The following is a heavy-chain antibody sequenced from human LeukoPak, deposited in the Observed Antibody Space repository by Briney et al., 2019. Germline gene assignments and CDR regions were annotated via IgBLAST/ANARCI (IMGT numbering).Heavy chain of an antibody. J-gene: IGHJ4*02. CDR1: GGTFSSYA. CDR2: IIPIFGIA. CDR3: ARCSRGYSYGSSDY. V-gene: IGHV1-69*04. D-gene: IGHD5-18*01. Sequence: SVKVSCKASGGTFSSYAISWVRQAPGQGLEWMGRIIPIFGIANYAQKFQGRVTITADKSTSTAYMELSSLRSEDTAVYYCARCSRGYSYGSSDYWGQGTLVTVSS.